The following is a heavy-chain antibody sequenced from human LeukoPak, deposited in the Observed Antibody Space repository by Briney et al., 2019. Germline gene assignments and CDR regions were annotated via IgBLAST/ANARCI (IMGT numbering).Heavy chain of an antibody. CDR1: GFSLTTYG. J-gene: IGHJ4*02. Sequence: GGSLRLSCAASGFSLTTYGMHWVRQAPGKGLEWVAIIWSDGNNNYYADSVKGRFTIFRDNSKKTVYLQMNSLRAEDTAVYYCARDRGNYYGDYWGQGTWSPSPQ. V-gene: IGHV3-33*01. CDR3: ARDRGNYYGDY. CDR2: IWSDGNNN. D-gene: IGHD1-1*01.